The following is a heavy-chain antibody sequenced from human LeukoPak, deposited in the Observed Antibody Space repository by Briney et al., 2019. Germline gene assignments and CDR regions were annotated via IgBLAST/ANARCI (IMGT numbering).Heavy chain of an antibody. V-gene: IGHV1-2*02. CDR3: ACITMVRGVIISPDHY. Sequence: ASVKVSFKASGYTFTGYYMHWVRQAPGQGLEWMGWINPNSGGTNYAQKFQGRVTMTRDTSISTAYMELSRLRSDDTAVYYCACITMVRGVIISPDHYWGQGTLVTVSS. J-gene: IGHJ4*02. D-gene: IGHD3-10*01. CDR1: GYTFTGYY. CDR2: INPNSGGT.